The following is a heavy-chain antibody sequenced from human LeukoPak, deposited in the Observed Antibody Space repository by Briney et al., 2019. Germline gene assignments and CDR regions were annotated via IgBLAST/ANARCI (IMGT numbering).Heavy chain of an antibody. V-gene: IGHV4-34*01. CDR1: GGSFSGYY. J-gene: IGHJ4*02. Sequence: PSETLSLTCAVYGGSFSGYYWSWIRQPPGKGLEWIGEINHSGSTNYNPSLKSRVTISVDTSKNQFSLKLSSVTAADTAVYYCARGLSTVPYWGQGTLVTVSS. D-gene: IGHD4-17*01. CDR3: ARGLSTVPY. CDR2: INHSGST.